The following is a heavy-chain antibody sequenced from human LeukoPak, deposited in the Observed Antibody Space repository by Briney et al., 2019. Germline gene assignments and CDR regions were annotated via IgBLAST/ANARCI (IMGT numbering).Heavy chain of an antibody. V-gene: IGHV3-30*19. CDR1: GFSLSRNG. J-gene: IGHJ3*02. CDR2: ISYDGSNK. D-gene: IGHD3-22*01. CDR3: ARIPTSFQYYYDSSAIPGAASDI. Sequence: GGSLRLSCATSGFSLSRNGMHWVRQAPGKGLEWVAVISYDGSNKYYGDSVKGRFTISRDNSKNTLYLQMNSLRAEDTAMYSCARIPTSFQYYYDSSAIPGAASDIWGQGTMVTVAS.